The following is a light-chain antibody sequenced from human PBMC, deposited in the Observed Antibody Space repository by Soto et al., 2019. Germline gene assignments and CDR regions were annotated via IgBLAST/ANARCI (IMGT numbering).Light chain of an antibody. V-gene: IGKV1-39*01. CDR3: QQSYSTPQA. Sequence: DIQMTQSPSSLSASVGGRVTITCRASQSISSYLNWYQQKPGKAPKLLIYAASSLQSGVPSRFSGSGTGTDFTRTISSLQPEDFATYYCQQSYSTPQAFGQGTKLDIK. J-gene: IGKJ2*01. CDR2: AAS. CDR1: QSISSY.